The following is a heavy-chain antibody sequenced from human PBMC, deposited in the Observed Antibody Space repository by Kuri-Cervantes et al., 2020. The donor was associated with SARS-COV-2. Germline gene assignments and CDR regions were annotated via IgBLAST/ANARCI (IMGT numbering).Heavy chain of an antibody. CDR3: ARVGSSSAYSNYFDY. J-gene: IGHJ4*02. V-gene: IGHV4-4*02. D-gene: IGHD2-15*01. Sequence: GSLRLSCTVSGGSISSSNWWSWVRQPPGKGLEWIGEIYHSGSTNYNPSLKSRVTISVDKSKNQFSLKLSSVTAADTAVYYCARVGSSSAYSNYFDYWGQGTLVTVSS. CDR1: GGSISSSNW. CDR2: IYHSGST.